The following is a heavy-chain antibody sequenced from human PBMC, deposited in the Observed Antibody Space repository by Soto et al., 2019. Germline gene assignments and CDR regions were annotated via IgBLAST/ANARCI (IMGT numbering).Heavy chain of an antibody. Sequence: QVTLKESGPVLVKPTETLTLTCTVSGFSLSNARLSVSWIRQPPGKALEWLAPIFSNDEKFYTTSLKSRLTISKDTSKSQVVLTMTNMDPVDTATYYCARIRDEDCSGGSCYYYFDYWGQGTLVTVSS. D-gene: IGHD2-15*01. CDR3: ARIRDEDCSGGSCYYYFDY. J-gene: IGHJ4*02. CDR1: GFSLSNARLS. CDR2: IFSNDEK. V-gene: IGHV2-26*01.